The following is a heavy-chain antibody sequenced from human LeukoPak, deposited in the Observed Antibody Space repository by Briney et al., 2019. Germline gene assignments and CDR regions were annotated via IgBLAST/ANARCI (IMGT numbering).Heavy chain of an antibody. CDR3: ARDTDEYCSGGSCYSALGWFDP. CDR1: GGSFSGYY. Sequence: SETLSLTCAVYGGSFSGYYWSWIRQPPGKGLEWIGEINHSGSTNYNPSLKSRVTISVDTSKNQFSLKLSSVTAADTAVYYCARDTDEYCSGGSCYSALGWFDPWGQGTLVTVSS. J-gene: IGHJ5*02. V-gene: IGHV4-34*01. CDR2: INHSGST. D-gene: IGHD2-15*01.